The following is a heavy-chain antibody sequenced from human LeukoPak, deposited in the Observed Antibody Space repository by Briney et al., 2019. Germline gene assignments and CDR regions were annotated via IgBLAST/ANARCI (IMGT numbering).Heavy chain of an antibody. CDR3: ARLKTMVRGVMDY. J-gene: IGHJ4*02. CDR2: IYPGDSDT. Sequence: GESLKISCKGSGYSFTSYWIGWERQMPGKSLEWMGIIYPGDSDTRYSPSFQGQVTISADKSISTAYLQWSSLKASDTAMYYCARLKTMVRGVMDYWGQGTLVTVSS. V-gene: IGHV5-51*01. CDR1: GYSFTSYW. D-gene: IGHD3-10*01.